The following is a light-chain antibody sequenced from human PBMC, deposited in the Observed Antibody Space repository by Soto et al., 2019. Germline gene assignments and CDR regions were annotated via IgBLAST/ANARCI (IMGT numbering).Light chain of an antibody. CDR2: GAS. Sequence: IHWTHSPPPISGSVGDRVTVNCGASQTISTYLNWYQQKPGKAPKLVIYGASSLQSGVPSRFSGSGSGTDFTLTISSLQPEDFGTYYCQQSFSTPRTFGQGTKVDIK. J-gene: IGKJ1*01. V-gene: IGKV1-39*01. CDR1: QTISTY. CDR3: QQSFSTPRT.